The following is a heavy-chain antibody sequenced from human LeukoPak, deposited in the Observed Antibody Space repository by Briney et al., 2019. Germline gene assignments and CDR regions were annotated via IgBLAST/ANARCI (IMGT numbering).Heavy chain of an antibody. D-gene: IGHD6-6*01. V-gene: IGHV4-59*01. CDR2: IYYNGST. Sequence: SENLSFTGTGSAFTIYGVTWVRLGQPPGNGLEWSGSIYYNGSTNYNPSLRSRVTTSVDTSQSQFFLKLSSVTAADTAVYFCARESSSHYYYMDVWVKGTTVTVSS. J-gene: IGHJ6*03. CDR3: ARESSSHYYYMDV. CDR1: AFTIYGVT.